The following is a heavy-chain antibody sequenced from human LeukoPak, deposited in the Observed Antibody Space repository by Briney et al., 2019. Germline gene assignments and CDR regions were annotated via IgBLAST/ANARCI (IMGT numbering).Heavy chain of an antibody. CDR1: GFSFSSYS. V-gene: IGHV3-21*01. CDR2: ISSSSSYI. J-gene: IGHJ4*02. D-gene: IGHD6-19*01. Sequence: PGGSLRLSCAASGFSFSSYSMSWVRQAPGKGLEWVSSISSSSSYIYYADSVKGRFTISRDNAKNSLYLQMNSLRAEDTAVYYCARVGGQWPLYYFDYWGQGTLVTVSS. CDR3: ARVGGQWPLYYFDY.